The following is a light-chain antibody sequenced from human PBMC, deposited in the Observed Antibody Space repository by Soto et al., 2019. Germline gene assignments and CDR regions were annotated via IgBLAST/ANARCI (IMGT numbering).Light chain of an antibody. CDR1: KDIGNY. V-gene: IGKV1-33*01. J-gene: IGKJ4*01. CDR3: QHYDNFPVT. CDR2: EAS. Sequence: DMQMTQSPASLSTSVGVRVTITCEASKDIGNYLNWYQQRAGKAPQLLIYEASNLQTAVSSRFSGSGSGTDFTFTISSLQPEDIATYYCQHYDNFPVTFGGGTKVEIK.